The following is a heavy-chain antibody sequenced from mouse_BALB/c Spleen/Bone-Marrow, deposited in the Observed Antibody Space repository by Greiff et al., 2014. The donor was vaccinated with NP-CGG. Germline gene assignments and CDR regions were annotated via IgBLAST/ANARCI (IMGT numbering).Heavy chain of an antibody. CDR3: ARSFGSSYWYFDV. J-gene: IGHJ1*01. Sequence: DVHLVESGGGLVKPGGSLKLSCAAPGFTFSSYGMSWVRQTPEKRLEWVATISGGGSYTYFSDSVKGRFTISRDNAKNNLNLQMSSLRSEDTALYYCARSFGSSYWYFDVWGAGTTVTVSS. V-gene: IGHV5-9-2*01. CDR2: ISGGGSYT. D-gene: IGHD1-1*01. CDR1: GFTFSSYG.